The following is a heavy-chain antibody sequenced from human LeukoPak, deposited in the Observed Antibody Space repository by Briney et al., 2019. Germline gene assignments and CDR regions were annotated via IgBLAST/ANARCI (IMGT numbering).Heavy chain of an antibody. CDR2: ISGGGGGT. D-gene: IGHD3-3*01. CDR3: ARRSDYFDC. J-gene: IGHJ4*02. V-gene: IGHV3-23*01. Sequence: PGGSLRLSCAASGFTFSSYAMSWVRQAPGKGLEWVSGISGGGGGTYSADSVKGRFTISRDNSKNTLYLQMNNLRAEDTAVYYCARRSDYFDCWGQGTLVTVSS. CDR1: GFTFSSYA.